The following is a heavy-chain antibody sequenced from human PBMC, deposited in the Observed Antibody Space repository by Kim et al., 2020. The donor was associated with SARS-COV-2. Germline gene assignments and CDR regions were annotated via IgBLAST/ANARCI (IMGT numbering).Heavy chain of an antibody. J-gene: IGHJ4*02. CDR2: VYYSGTT. CDR1: GSSITSSSYY. D-gene: IGHD2-15*01. V-gene: IGHV4-39*01. Sequence: SETLYLTCTVSGSSITSSSYYWGWIRQPPGKGLEWIGSVYYSGTTYYNPSLKSRVTISVDTSKNQFSLRLSSVTAADTAMYYCARLDYGGSHFDYWGQGTLVTVSS. CDR3: ARLDYGGSHFDY.